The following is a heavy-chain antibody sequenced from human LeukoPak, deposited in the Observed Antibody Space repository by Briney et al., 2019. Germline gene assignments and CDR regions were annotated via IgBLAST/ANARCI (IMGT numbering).Heavy chain of an antibody. CDR2: IYYSGST. CDR1: GGSISSYY. D-gene: IGHD6-13*01. Sequence: PSETLSLTCTVSGGSISSYYWSWIRQPPGKGLEWIGYIYYSGSTNYNPSLKSRVTISVDTSKNQFSLKLSSVAAADTAVYYCARDPSIAAAAPLFDYWGQGTLVTVSS. V-gene: IGHV4-59*01. CDR3: ARDPSIAAAAPLFDY. J-gene: IGHJ4*02.